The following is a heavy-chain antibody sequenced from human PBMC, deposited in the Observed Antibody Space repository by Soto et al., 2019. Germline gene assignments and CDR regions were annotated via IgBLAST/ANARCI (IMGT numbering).Heavy chain of an antibody. D-gene: IGHD3-22*01. J-gene: IGHJ4*02. Sequence: GGSLRLSCAASGFTFSSYGMHWVRQAPGKGLEWVAVISYDGSNKYYADSVKGRFTISRDNSKNTLYLQMKSLRAEDTAVYYCAKSSYSYDSSGYYTFDYWRQGTLVTVSS. CDR3: AKSSYSYDSSGYYTFDY. CDR1: GFTFSSYG. V-gene: IGHV3-30*18. CDR2: ISYDGSNK.